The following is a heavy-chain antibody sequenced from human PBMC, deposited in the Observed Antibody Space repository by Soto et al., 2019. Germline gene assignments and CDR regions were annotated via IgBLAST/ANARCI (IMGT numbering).Heavy chain of an antibody. Sequence: GGSLRLSCAASGFTFSSYSMNWVRQAPGKGLEWVSYISSSSSTIYYADSVKGRFTISRDNAKNSLYLQMNSLRAEDTAVYYCARDSIEDWNLRPPVLYFDYWGQGTLVTVSS. J-gene: IGHJ4*02. CDR2: ISSSSSTI. D-gene: IGHD1-1*01. CDR3: ARDSIEDWNLRPPVLYFDY. CDR1: GFTFSSYS. V-gene: IGHV3-48*01.